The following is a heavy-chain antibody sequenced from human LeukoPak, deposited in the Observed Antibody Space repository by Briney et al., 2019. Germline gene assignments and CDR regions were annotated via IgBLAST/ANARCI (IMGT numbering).Heavy chain of an antibody. CDR2: ISSSISYI. V-gene: IGHV3-21*01. J-gene: IGHJ4*02. CDR1: GFTFSSYS. CDR3: ARAGIGGYDFDY. D-gene: IGHD5-12*01. Sequence: GSLRLSCAASGFTFSSYSMNWVRQAPGKGLEWVSSISSSISYIYYADSVKGRFTISRDSAKNSLYLQMNSLRAEDTAVYYCARAGIGGYDFDYWGQGTLVTVSS.